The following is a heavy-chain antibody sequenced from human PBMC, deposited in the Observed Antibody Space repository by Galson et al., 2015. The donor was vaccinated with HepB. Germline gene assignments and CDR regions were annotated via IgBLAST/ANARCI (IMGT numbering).Heavy chain of an antibody. Sequence: SVKVSCKASGYTFTSYGISWVRQAPGQGLEWMGWISAYNGNTNYAQKLQGRVTMTTDTSSSTAYMELRSLRSDDTAVYYCARIPWYYDILTGYRHFDYWGQGTLVTVSS. J-gene: IGHJ4*02. CDR2: ISAYNGNT. D-gene: IGHD3-9*01. CDR3: ARIPWYYDILTGYRHFDY. V-gene: IGHV1-18*01. CDR1: GYTFTSYG.